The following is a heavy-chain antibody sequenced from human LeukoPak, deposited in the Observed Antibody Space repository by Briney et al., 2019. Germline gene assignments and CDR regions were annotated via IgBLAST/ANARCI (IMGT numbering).Heavy chain of an antibody. V-gene: IGHV3-30*02. CDR1: GFAFSTYG. Sequence: GGSLRLSCAASGFAFSTYGMHWVRQGPGKGLEWVSFIQSDGSSKHYAESVKGRFTISRDNSKNTVYLQMNSLRVDDTAVFYCAKGLYGGGNPFFDYWGRGPLVIVSS. J-gene: IGHJ4*02. CDR2: IQSDGSSK. D-gene: IGHD4-23*01. CDR3: AKGLYGGGNPFFDY.